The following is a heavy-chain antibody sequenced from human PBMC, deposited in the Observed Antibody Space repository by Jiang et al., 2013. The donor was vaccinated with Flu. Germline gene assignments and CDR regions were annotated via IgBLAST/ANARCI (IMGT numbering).Heavy chain of an antibody. J-gene: IGHJ4*02. CDR3: ARGIVATIGFY. Sequence: LLKPSETLSLTCAVYGGSFSGYYWSWIRQPPGKGLEWIGEINHSGSTNYNPSLKSRVTISVDTSKNQFSLKLSSVTAADTAVYYCARGIVATIGFYWGQGTLVTVSS. CDR2: INHSGST. V-gene: IGHV4-34*01. CDR1: GGSFSGYY. D-gene: IGHD5-12*01.